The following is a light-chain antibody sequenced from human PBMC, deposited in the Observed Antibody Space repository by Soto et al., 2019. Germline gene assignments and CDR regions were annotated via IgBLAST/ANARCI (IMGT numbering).Light chain of an antibody. Sequence: DIHRTQAPSTLAASVLYTVTMTCRSSSKWLAWYQKKPGKAPKLLIYDVSNLERGVPPRFSATVSGTEFSLTITSLQPEDFATYYCQQLFDSPITFGQGTRLEI. V-gene: IGKV1-5*01. CDR2: DVS. J-gene: IGKJ5*01. CDR1: SSSKW. CDR3: QQLFDSPIT.